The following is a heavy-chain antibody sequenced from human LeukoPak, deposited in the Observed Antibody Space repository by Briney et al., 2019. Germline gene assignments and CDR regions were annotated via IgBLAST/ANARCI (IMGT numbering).Heavy chain of an antibody. CDR2: IYPGDSDT. CDR3: ARVRTVASAGPFDY. CDR1: GYSFTTYW. V-gene: IGHV5-51*01. Sequence: GESLKISCKASGYSFTTYWIGWVRQKPGKGLELMGIIYPGDSDTRYSPSFQGQVTISADKSISTAYLQWSSLKASDTAMYYCARVRTVASAGPFDYWGQGTLVTVSS. D-gene: IGHD6-13*01. J-gene: IGHJ4*02.